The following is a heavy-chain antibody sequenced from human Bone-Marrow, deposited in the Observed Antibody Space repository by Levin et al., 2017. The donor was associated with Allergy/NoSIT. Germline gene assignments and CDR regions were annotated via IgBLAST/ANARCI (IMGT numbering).Heavy chain of an antibody. Sequence: GASVKVSCKASGYTFPGYSLNWVRRAPGQGLEWMGRLNPNSGATNYAQKFHGRVTMTSDTSLSTAYMELSSLRPDDTAVYYCARDASNWGASDSWGQGTLVTVSS. V-gene: IGHV1-2*06. D-gene: IGHD7-27*01. CDR3: ARDASNWGASDS. J-gene: IGHJ4*02. CDR2: LNPNSGAT. CDR1: GYTFPGYS.